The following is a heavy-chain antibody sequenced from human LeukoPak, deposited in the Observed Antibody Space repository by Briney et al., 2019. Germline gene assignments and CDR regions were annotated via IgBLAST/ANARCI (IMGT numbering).Heavy chain of an antibody. Sequence: GGSLRLSCAASGFTINKYGIHWVRQAPGKGLEWVALISHDGENKFYADSVRGRFTISRDNSRNTVYLQMGSLRAEDTSLYYCATITGSPDYWGQGSLVTVSS. D-gene: IGHD1-20*01. V-gene: IGHV3-30*02. CDR1: GFTINKYG. CDR3: ATITGSPDY. CDR2: ISHDGENK. J-gene: IGHJ4*02.